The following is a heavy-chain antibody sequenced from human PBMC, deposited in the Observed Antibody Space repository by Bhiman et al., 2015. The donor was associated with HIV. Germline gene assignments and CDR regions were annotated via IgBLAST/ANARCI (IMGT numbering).Heavy chain of an antibody. CDR1: AFTFRSYE. Sequence: EVQLVESGGGLVQPGGSLRLSCAASAFTFRSYEMNWVRQAPGKGLEWVSYISSSGRTIYYAGSVKGRFTISRDNFKNTLYLQINSLRAEDTAVYYCAKDRRELVITDFDYWGQGTLVTVSS. CDR3: AKDRRELVITDFDY. D-gene: IGHD3-22*01. V-gene: IGHV3-48*03. J-gene: IGHJ4*02. CDR2: ISSSGRTI.